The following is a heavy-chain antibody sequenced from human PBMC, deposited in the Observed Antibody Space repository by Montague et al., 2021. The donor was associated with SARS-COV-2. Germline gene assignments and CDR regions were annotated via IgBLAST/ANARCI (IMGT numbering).Heavy chain of an antibody. CDR1: GDSISTDNW. J-gene: IGHJ6*02. CDR3: ARFAYRLLFIASYYGMDV. CDR2: IYHTGST. D-gene: IGHD2-2*01. V-gene: IGHV4-4*02. Sequence: SETLSLTCVVFGDSISTDNWWTWVRLPPGKGLEWVGEIYHTGSTKYKPSLKSRVSMSVDKSWNQFSLRLTSVTAADTAVYYCARFAYRLLFIASYYGMDVWGQGTTVTVSS.